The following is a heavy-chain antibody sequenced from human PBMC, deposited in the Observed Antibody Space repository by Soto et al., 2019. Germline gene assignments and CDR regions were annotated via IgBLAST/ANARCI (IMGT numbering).Heavy chain of an antibody. D-gene: IGHD6-13*01. CDR2: IKQDGSEK. J-gene: IGHJ5*02. CDR1: GFTFSSYW. V-gene: IGHV3-7*01. Sequence: EVQLVESGGGLVQPGGSLRLSCAASGFTFSSYWMSWVRQAPGKGLEWVANIKQDGSEKYYVDSVKGRFTISRDNAKNSLYLQMNSLRAEDTAVYYCARDIGDRAAANNWLDPWGQGTLVTVSS. CDR3: ARDIGDRAAANNWLDP.